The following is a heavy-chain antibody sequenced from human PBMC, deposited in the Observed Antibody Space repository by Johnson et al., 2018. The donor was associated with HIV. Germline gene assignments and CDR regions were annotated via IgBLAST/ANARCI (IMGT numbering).Heavy chain of an antibody. J-gene: IGHJ3*02. D-gene: IGHD4-11*01. CDR1: GFTFSSYG. CDR3: VRDDGSNYEAFDI. Sequence: VQLVESGGGVVQPGKSLRLSCAASGFTFSSYGLHWVRQAPGKGLEWVANIKQDGREKYYVDSVQGRFTTSRDNAKNSLFLKMNSRRAEDTAVYYCVRDDGSNYEAFDIWGQGTMVAVSS. V-gene: IGHV3-7*03. CDR2: IKQDGREK.